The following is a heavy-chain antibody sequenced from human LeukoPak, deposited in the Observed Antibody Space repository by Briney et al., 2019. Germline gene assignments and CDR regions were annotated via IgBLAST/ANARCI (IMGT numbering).Heavy chain of an antibody. V-gene: IGHV3-23*01. J-gene: IGHJ4*02. CDR2: ISASGYTT. CDR1: GFIFSDFV. Sequence: GGSLRLSCAAAGFIFSDFVMYWVRQALEKGLEWVSVISASGYTTDYADSVKGRFTISRDNSKNTLYLQMNSLRAEDTAVYYCAKGGRGTYYSDSWGQGTLVTVSS. D-gene: IGHD3-16*01. CDR3: AKGGRGTYYSDS.